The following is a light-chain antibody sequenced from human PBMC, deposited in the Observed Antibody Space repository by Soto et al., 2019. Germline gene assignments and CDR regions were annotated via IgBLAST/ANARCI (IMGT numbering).Light chain of an antibody. V-gene: IGKV1-5*03. CDR3: QHYNSYSEA. J-gene: IGKJ1*01. CDR1: QTISSW. Sequence: DIQMTQSPSTLSGSVGDRVTITCRASQTISSWLAWYQQKPGKAPKRLIYKASTLTSGVPSRFSGSGSGTEFTLTISSLQPDDFATYYCQHYNSYSEAFGQGTKVDIK. CDR2: KAS.